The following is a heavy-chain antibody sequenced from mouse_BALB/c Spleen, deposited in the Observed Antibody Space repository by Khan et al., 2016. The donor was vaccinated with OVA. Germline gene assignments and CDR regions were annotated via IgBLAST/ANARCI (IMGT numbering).Heavy chain of an antibody. CDR3: ARKAYRYDEYYFDY. J-gene: IGHJ2*01. CDR2: ISSGGST. D-gene: IGHD2-14*01. Sequence: EVELVESGGGSVKPGGSLKLSCAVSGFTFSSYAMSWVRQTPEKRLEWVASISSGGSTYYPDSVKGRFTISRDNARNILYLQMSSLRSEDMSMYYCARKAYRYDEYYFDYWGQGTTLTVSS. CDR1: GFTFSSYA. V-gene: IGHV5-6-5*01.